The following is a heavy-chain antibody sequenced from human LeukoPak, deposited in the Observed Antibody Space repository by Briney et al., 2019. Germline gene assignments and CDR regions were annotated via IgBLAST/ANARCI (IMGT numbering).Heavy chain of an antibody. V-gene: IGHV3-7*01. Sequence: QTGGSLRLSCAVSGFTFSSYWMGWVRQAPGKGLAWVANINQDGSSKYYEDSVKGRFTISRDNAKNSLYLQVNSLRAEDTAVYYCARGSRFGVVGRDAFDIWGQGTVVTVSS. J-gene: IGHJ3*02. CDR1: GFTFSSYW. D-gene: IGHD3-3*01. CDR2: INQDGSSK. CDR3: ARGSRFGVVGRDAFDI.